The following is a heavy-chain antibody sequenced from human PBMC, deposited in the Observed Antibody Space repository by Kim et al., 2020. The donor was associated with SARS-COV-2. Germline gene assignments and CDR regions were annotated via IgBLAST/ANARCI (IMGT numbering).Heavy chain of an antibody. J-gene: IGHJ4*02. Sequence: DYVKGRFTISRDNSKNTLYLQMNSLRAEDTAVYYCARAGYDYVWGSYRPHYWGQGTLVTVSS. CDR3: ARAGYDYVWGSYRPHY. V-gene: IGHV3-30*01. D-gene: IGHD3-16*02.